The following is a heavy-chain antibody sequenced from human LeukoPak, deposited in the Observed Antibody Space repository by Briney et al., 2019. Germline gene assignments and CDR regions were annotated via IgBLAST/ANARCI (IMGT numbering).Heavy chain of an antibody. CDR3: AKLAYYYGSGGDYFDY. CDR1: GFTFSSYG. D-gene: IGHD3-10*01. J-gene: IGHJ4*02. Sequence: GRFLRLSCAASGFTFSSYGMHWVRQAPGKGLEWVAVISYDGSNKYYADSVKGRFTISRDNSKNTLYLQMNSLRAEDTAVYYCAKLAYYYGSGGDYFDYWGQGTLVTVSS. V-gene: IGHV3-30*18. CDR2: ISYDGSNK.